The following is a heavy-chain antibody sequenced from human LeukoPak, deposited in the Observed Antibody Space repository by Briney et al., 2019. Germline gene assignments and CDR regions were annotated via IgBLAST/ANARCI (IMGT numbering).Heavy chain of an antibody. CDR2: INHSGST. J-gene: IGHJ4*02. D-gene: IGHD6-19*01. CDR1: GGSFSGYY. Sequence: SETLSLTCAVYGGSFSGYYWSWIRQPPGKGLEWIGEINHSGSTNYNPSLKSRVTISVDTSKNQFSLKLSSVTAADTAVYYCAGDKTTGGWYEIDYWGQGTLVTVSS. V-gene: IGHV4-34*01. CDR3: AGDKTTGGWYEIDY.